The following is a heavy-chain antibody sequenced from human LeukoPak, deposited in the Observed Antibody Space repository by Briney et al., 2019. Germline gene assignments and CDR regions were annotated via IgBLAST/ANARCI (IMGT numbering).Heavy chain of an antibody. V-gene: IGHV3-21*01. CDR1: GFTFSSYS. CDR2: ISSSSSYI. D-gene: IGHD2-21*02. Sequence: GGSLRLSCAASGFTFSSYSMNWVRQAPGKGLEWVSSISSSSSYIYYADSVKGRFTISRDNAKNSLYLQMNSLRAEDTAVYYCARTPTPYCGGDCYDFEYWGQGTLVTVSS. J-gene: IGHJ4*02. CDR3: ARTPTPYCGGDCYDFEY.